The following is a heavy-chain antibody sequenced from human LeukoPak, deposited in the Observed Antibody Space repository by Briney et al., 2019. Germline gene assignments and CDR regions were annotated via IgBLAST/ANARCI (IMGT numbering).Heavy chain of an antibody. CDR2: IYTSGST. CDR1: GGSISSYY. V-gene: IGHV4-4*07. CDR3: ARDRGSYSGYATGDYFDY. Sequence: SETLSLTCTVSGGSISSYYWSWIRQPAGKGLEWIGRIYTSGSTNYNPSLRSRVTISVDTSKNQFSLKVNPVTATDTAVYYCARDRGSYSGYATGDYFDYWGQGVLVTVSS. D-gene: IGHD5-12*01. J-gene: IGHJ4*02.